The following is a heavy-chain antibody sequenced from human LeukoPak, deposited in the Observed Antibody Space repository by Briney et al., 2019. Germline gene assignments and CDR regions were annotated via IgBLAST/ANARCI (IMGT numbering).Heavy chain of an antibody. Sequence: GGSLRLSCAASGFTFSSYAMNWVRQAPGKGLEWVSSISSSSYIYYADSVKGRFTISRDNAKNSLYLQMNSLRAEDTAVYYCARETDNTWAYAFDIWGQGTMVTVSS. D-gene: IGHD1-14*01. J-gene: IGHJ3*02. CDR1: GFTFSSYA. CDR3: ARETDNTWAYAFDI. CDR2: ISSSSYI. V-gene: IGHV3-21*01.